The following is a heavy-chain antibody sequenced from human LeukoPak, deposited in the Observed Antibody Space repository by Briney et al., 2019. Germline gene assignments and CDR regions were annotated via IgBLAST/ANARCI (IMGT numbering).Heavy chain of an antibody. V-gene: IGHV3-23*01. Sequence: GGSLRLSCAASGLTFSNYAMSWVRQAPGRGLEWVSTISSSGGTTYYADSVKGRFTISRDNSKNTLYLQMNNLRAEDTAVYYCAKDPKDNSASWGLGTLVTVSS. J-gene: IGHJ5*02. CDR1: GLTFSNYA. D-gene: IGHD1-1*01. CDR2: ISSSGGTT. CDR3: AKDPKDNSAS.